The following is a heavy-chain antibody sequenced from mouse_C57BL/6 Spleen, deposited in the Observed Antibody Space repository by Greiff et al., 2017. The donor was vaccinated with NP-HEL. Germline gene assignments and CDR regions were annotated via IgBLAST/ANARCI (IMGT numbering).Heavy chain of an antibody. CDR1: GYTFTSYW. V-gene: IGHV1-59*01. J-gene: IGHJ1*03. CDR2: IDPSDSYS. Sequence: QVQLQQPGAELVRPGTSVKLSCKASGYTFTSYWMPWVKQRPGQGLEWIGVIDPSDSYSNYNPKFKGKATLTVDTSSSTAYMQLSSLTSEDSAVYYCARGLTTVVADWYFDVWGTGTTVTVSS. CDR3: ARGLTTVVADWYFDV. D-gene: IGHD1-1*01.